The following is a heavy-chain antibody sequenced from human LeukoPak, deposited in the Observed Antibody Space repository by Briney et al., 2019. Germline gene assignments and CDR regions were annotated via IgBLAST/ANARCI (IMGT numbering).Heavy chain of an antibody. V-gene: IGHV3-23*01. J-gene: IGHJ4*02. CDR2: ISGSGGST. D-gene: IGHD3-3*01. CDR3: ARVSPVLRFLEWYDTGYYFDY. CDR1: GFTFSSYA. Sequence: GGSLRLSCAASGFTFSSYAMSWVRQAPGKGLEWVSAISGSGGSTYYADSVKGRFTISRDNAKNSLYLQMNSLRAEDTAVYYCARVSPVLRFLEWYDTGYYFDYWGQGTLVTVSS.